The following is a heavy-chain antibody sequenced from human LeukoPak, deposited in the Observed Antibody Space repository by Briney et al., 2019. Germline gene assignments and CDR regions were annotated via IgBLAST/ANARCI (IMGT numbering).Heavy chain of an antibody. CDR3: ARHWNNWPFDY. D-gene: IGHD1-20*01. CDR1: GGSFSGYY. V-gene: IGHV4-34*01. Sequence: PSETLSLTCAVYGGSFSGYYWSWIRQPPGKGLEWIGEINHSGSTNYNPSLKSRVTISVDTSKNQFSLTVSSVTAADTAVYYCARHWNNWPFDYWGQGTLVTVSS. CDR2: INHSGST. J-gene: IGHJ4*02.